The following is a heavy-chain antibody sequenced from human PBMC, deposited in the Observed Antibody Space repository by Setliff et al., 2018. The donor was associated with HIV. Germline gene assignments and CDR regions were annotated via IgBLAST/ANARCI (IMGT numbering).Heavy chain of an antibody. J-gene: IGHJ6*02. CDR3: ARIPRRGRYCSGGSCYSRYGMDV. CDR2: INHSGST. CDR1: GGSFSGYY. Sequence: NPSETLSLTCAVYGGSFSGYYWSWIRQPPGKGLEWIGEINHSGSTNYNPSLKSRVTISVDTSKNQFSLKLSSVTAADTAVYYCARIPRRGRYCSGGSCYSRYGMDVWGQGTTVTVS. V-gene: IGHV4-34*01. D-gene: IGHD2-15*01.